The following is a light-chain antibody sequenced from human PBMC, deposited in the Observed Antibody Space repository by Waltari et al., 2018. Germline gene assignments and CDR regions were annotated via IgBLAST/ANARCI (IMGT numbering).Light chain of an antibody. V-gene: IGKV1-33*01. CDR2: DSS. Sequence: DIKITQSTSSLSASVGDRVTLTSQASHDIVNCLNWYQQKPGKAPKLQIYDSSNLETGVPSRFRGSGSGTDFTFTISSLQPEDIATYYCQQYNNIPQTFGPGTRVEIK. CDR1: HDIVNC. J-gene: IGKJ3*01. CDR3: QQYNNIPQT.